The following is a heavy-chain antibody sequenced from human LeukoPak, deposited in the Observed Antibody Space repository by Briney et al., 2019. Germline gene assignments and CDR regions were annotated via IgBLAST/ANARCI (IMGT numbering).Heavy chain of an antibody. J-gene: IGHJ5*02. CDR3: ARDPRWLTPDCTSTSCYENYFDP. V-gene: IGHV4-38-2*02. CDR2: IYQSGSA. CDR1: GYTISSGYQ. D-gene: IGHD2-2*01. Sequence: SETLSLTCGVPGYTISSGYQWAWIRQSPGKGLEWIGSIYQSGSAHYNPSLKSRVTISVETSKNQFSLNMYSVTAADTAVYYCARDPRWLTPDCTSTSCYENYFDPWGQGTLVTVSS.